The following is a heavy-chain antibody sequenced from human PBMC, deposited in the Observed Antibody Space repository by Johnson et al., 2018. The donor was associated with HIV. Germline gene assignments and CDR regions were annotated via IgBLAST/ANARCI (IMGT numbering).Heavy chain of an antibody. CDR3: AKSSRVSTTFDAVDI. D-gene: IGHD1-26*01. Sequence: QVQLVESGGGVVQPGRSLRLSCAASGFTFSSYAMHWVRQAPGKGLEWVAVISYDGSNTYYADSVKGRFTISRDNSKNTLYLQMNSLRAEDTAVYYWAKSSRVSTTFDAVDIWGQGTMVTVSS. CDR1: GFTFSSYA. V-gene: IGHV3-30-3*02. CDR2: ISYDGSNT. J-gene: IGHJ3*02.